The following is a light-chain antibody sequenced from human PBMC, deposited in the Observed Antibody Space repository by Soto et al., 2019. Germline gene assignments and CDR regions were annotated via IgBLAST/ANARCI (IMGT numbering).Light chain of an antibody. V-gene: IGLV1-47*01. CDR2: KNN. CDR1: SSNIGTNY. Sequence: QSVLTQPPSASGTPGQRVTISCSGSSSNIGTNYVYWYQQLPGTAPKLLIYKNNQRPSGVPDRFSGSKSVTSASLAISGLRSEDGADYYCAAWDDSLSGVVFGGGTKLTVL. J-gene: IGLJ2*01. CDR3: AAWDDSLSGVV.